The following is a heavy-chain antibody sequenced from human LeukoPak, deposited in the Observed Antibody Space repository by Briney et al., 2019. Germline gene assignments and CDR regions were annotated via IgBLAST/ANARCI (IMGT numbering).Heavy chain of an antibody. J-gene: IGHJ4*02. CDR3: ASLQLWSTNYFDY. D-gene: IGHD5-18*01. Sequence: ASVKVSCKASGYTFTGYYMHWVRQAPGQGLEWMGWINPNSGGTNYAQKFQGRVTMTRDTSINTAYMELSRLRSDDTAVYYCASLQLWSTNYFDYWGQGTLVTVSS. CDR1: GYTFTGYY. V-gene: IGHV1-2*02. CDR2: INPNSGGT.